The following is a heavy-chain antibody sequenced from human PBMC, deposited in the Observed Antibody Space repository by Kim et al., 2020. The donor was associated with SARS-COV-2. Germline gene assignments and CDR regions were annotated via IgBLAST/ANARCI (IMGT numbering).Heavy chain of an antibody. CDR2: IYSGGST. D-gene: IGHD6-13*01. Sequence: GGSLRLSCAASGFTVSSNYMSWVRQAPGKGLEWVSVIYSGGSTYYADSVKGRFTISRDNSKNTLYLQMNSLRAEDTAVYYCARDGSSSWFSWFDPWGQGTLVTVSS. CDR1: GFTVSSNY. CDR3: ARDGSSSWFSWFDP. J-gene: IGHJ5*02. V-gene: IGHV3-53*01.